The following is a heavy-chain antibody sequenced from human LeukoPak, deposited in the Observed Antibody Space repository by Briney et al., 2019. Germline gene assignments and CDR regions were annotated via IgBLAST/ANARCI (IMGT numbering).Heavy chain of an antibody. CDR2: ISVSGAST. D-gene: IGHD5-12*01. CDR3: ANTRYNGYATSDY. V-gene: IGHV3-23*01. Sequence: GSLRLSCAASGFTFSSYGMSWVRQAPGKGLEWVSGISVSGASTYYADCVKGRFTISRDNSKNMLYLQMNSLRAEDTAVYYCANTRYNGYATSDYWGQGTLVTVSS. J-gene: IGHJ4*02. CDR1: GFTFSSYG.